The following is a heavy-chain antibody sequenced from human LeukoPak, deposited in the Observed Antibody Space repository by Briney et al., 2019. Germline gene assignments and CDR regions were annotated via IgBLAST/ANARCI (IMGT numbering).Heavy chain of an antibody. CDR1: GYTFTSYD. D-gene: IGHD2/OR15-2a*01. V-gene: IGHV1-8*01. CDR3: AGGPITTFAFDI. Sequence: ASVKVSCKASGYTFTSYDINWVRQAPGQGLEWMGWMNPNCGNTGYAQKFQGRVIKTRNTSISAAYMELNSRRTEDTAVYYCAGGPITTFAFDIWGQGTMVTVSS. CDR2: MNPNCGNT. J-gene: IGHJ3*02.